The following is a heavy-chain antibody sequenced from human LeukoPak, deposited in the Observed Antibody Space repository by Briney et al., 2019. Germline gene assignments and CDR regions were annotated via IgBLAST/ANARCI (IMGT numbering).Heavy chain of an antibody. CDR2: ISGSGGST. CDR3: ANRRDGYNIYFDY. V-gene: IGHV3-23*01. J-gene: IGHJ4*02. D-gene: IGHD5-24*01. Sequence: GGSLRLSCAASGFTFSSYAMSWVRQAPGKGLEWVSAISGSGGSTYYADSVKGRFTISRDNSKNTLYLQMNSLRAEDTAVYYCANRRDGYNIYFDYWGQGTLVTVSS. CDR1: GFTFSSYA.